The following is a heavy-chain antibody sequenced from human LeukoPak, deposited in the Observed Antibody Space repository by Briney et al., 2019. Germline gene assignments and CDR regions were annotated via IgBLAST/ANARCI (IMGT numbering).Heavy chain of an antibody. CDR1: GYTFTSYD. D-gene: IGHD2/OR15-2a*01. V-gene: IGHV1-8*01. CDR2: MNPNTGNT. CDR3: ARGFLGRNPVF. J-gene: IGHJ4*02. Sequence: ASVKVSCKAAGYTFTSYDLNWVRQASGQGLEWMGWMNPNTGNTDYAQKFQGRVTMTRNTSTSTAYLELRSLRSEDTAVYYCARGFLGRNPVFWGQGTLVTVYS.